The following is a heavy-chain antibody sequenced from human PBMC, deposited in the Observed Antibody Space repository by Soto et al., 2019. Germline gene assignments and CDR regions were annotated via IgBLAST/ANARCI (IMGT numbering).Heavy chain of an antibody. Sequence: LRLSCATSGFTFDDYAMHWVRQVPAKGLEWVSGINWNSGSIGYGDSVKGRFAISRDNAKNSLHLQMNSLSAEDTAFYYCVKDESINWYSGHFRHWGQGTLVTVLL. V-gene: IGHV3-9*01. CDR3: VKDESINWYSGHFRH. D-gene: IGHD6-13*01. CDR1: GFTFDDYA. J-gene: IGHJ1*01. CDR2: INWNSGSI.